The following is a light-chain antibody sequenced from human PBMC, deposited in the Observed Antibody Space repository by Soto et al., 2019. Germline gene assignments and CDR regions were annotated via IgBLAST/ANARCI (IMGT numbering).Light chain of an antibody. V-gene: IGKV1-33*01. CDR1: QDLTNY. CDR3: QQHVNLPYT. CDR2: DTT. J-gene: IGKJ2*01. Sequence: DIQMTQSPPSLAASVGDTVTITCQARQDLTNYLNWYQQKPGEAPKLLIYDTTTLEEGVPSRFIGRGSGTHVTFNIDGLQPEDASRYSFQQHVNLPYTFGQGTKLEIK.